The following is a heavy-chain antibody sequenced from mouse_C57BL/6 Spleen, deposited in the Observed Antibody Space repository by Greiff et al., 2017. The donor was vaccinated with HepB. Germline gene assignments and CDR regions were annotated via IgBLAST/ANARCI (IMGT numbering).Heavy chain of an antibody. CDR3: ARGNLPLDY. V-gene: IGHV5-17*01. Sequence: DVMLVESGGGLVKPGGSLKLSCAASGFTFSDYGMHWVRQAPEKGLEWVAYISSGSSTIYYADTVKGRFTISRDNAKNTLFLQMTSLRSEDTAMYYCARGNLPLDYWGQGTTLTVSS. CDR1: GFTFSDYG. CDR2: ISSGSSTI. J-gene: IGHJ2*01.